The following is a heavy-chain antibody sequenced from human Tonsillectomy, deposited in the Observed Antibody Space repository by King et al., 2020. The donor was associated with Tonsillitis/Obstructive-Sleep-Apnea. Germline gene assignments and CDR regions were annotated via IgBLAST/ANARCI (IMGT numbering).Heavy chain of an antibody. CDR3: ARHGWGGNLEDAFDI. Sequence: VQLVESGAEVKKPGESLKISCKGSGYSFTIYWIAWVRQMHGKGLEWMGIIYPGDSDTRYSPSFQGQVTISADKSISTAYLQWSSLKASDTAMYYCARHGWGGNLEDAFDIWGQGTMVTVSS. CDR2: IYPGDSDT. V-gene: IGHV5-51*01. D-gene: IGHD1-1*01. CDR1: GYSFTIYW. J-gene: IGHJ3*02.